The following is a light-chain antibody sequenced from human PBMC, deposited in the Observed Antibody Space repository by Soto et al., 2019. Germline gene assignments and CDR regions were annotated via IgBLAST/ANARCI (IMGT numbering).Light chain of an antibody. CDR3: CSYAGSYTYV. Sequence: QSALTQPHSVSGSPGQSVTISCTGTSSDVGGYNYVSWYQHHPGKAPKLMIYDVTKRPSGVRDRFSASKSGNTASLTISGLQAEDEADYYCCSYAGSYTYVLGTGTKV. J-gene: IGLJ1*01. CDR1: SSDVGGYNY. V-gene: IGLV2-11*01. CDR2: DVT.